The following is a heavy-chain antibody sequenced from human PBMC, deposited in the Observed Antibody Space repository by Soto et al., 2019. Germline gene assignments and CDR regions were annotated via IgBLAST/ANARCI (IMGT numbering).Heavy chain of an antibody. Sequence: ASVKVSCKASGYTFTSYGISWVRQAPGQGREWMGWISAYNGNNNYAQKLKGRVTMTTDTSTSTAYMELRSLRSDDTAVYYCARKNYDFWSGYGWFDPWGQGTLVTVSS. D-gene: IGHD3-3*01. CDR1: GYTFTSYG. CDR3: ARKNYDFWSGYGWFDP. J-gene: IGHJ5*02. V-gene: IGHV1-18*01. CDR2: ISAYNGNN.